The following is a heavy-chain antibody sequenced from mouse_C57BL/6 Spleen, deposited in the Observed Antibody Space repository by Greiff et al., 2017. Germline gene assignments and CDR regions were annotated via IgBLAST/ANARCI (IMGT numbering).Heavy chain of an antibody. CDR3: ARSLITTEYFDV. D-gene: IGHD1-1*01. V-gene: IGHV1-82*01. J-gene: IGHJ1*03. CDR2: IYPGDGDT. CDR1: GYAFSSSW. Sequence: VKLQESGPELVKPGASVKISCKASGYAFSSSWMNWVKQRPGKGLEWIGRIYPGDGDTNYNGKFKGKATLTADKSSSTAYMQLSSLTSEDSAVYFCARSLITTEYFDVWGTGTTVTVSS.